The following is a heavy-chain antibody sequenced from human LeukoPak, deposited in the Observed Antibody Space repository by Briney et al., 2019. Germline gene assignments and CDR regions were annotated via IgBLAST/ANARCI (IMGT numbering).Heavy chain of an antibody. CDR3: ASLPLWFGELLQPYFDY. CDR1: GGSFGGYY. D-gene: IGHD3-10*01. CDR2: INHSGST. V-gene: IGHV4-34*01. Sequence: SVTLSLTCAVYGGSFGGYYWSWIRQPPGKGLEWIGEINHSGSTNYNPSLKSRVTISVDTSKNQFSLKLSSVTAADTAVYYCASLPLWFGELLQPYFDYWGQGTLVTVSS. J-gene: IGHJ4*02.